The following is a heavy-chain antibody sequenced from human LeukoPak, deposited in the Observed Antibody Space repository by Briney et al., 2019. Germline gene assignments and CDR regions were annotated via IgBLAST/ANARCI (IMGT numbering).Heavy chain of an antibody. CDR1: EFTFNNYA. D-gene: IGHD6-19*01. V-gene: IGHV3-23*01. CDR2: ISGSGGST. J-gene: IGHJ5*02. Sequence: GGSLRLSCAASEFTFNNYAMNWVRQAPGKGLEWVSTISGSGGSTFYADSVKGRFTISRDNSKNTLYLQMNSLRAEDTAVYYCAKYSPKRAAGTSFDPWGQGTLVTVSS. CDR3: AKYSPKRAAGTSFDP.